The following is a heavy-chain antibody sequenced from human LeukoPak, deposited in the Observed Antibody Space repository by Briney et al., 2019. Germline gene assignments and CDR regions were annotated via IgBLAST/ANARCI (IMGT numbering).Heavy chain of an antibody. J-gene: IGHJ4*02. Sequence: PGGSLRLSCAASGFSYISYGMHWVRQAPGKGREWVGVISDDGRSKDYADSVKGRFTISRDNSKDTLYLQMNGLRDEDTAVYYCAKRPSDYGDYVSYFDFWGQGTLVTVSS. D-gene: IGHD4-17*01. V-gene: IGHV3-30*18. CDR2: ISDDGRSK. CDR3: AKRPSDYGDYVSYFDF. CDR1: GFSYISYG.